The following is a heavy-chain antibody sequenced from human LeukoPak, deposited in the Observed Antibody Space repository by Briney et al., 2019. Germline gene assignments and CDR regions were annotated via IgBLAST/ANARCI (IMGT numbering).Heavy chain of an antibody. D-gene: IGHD3-10*01. CDR3: ARVKGSYSFDY. CDR1: GFTFSSYW. CDR2: TNGDGRNI. Sequence: PGGSLRLSCVASGFTFSSYWMHWVRQDPRKGLVWVSRTNGDGRNINYADSVRGRFTISRDNAKNSLYLQMNSLRAEDTAVYYCARVKGSYSFDYWAQGTLVTVSS. V-gene: IGHV3-74*01. J-gene: IGHJ4*02.